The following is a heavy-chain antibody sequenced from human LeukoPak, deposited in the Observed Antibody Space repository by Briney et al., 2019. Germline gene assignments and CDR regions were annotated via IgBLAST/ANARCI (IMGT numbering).Heavy chain of an antibody. J-gene: IGHJ4*02. V-gene: IGHV3-11*01. CDR1: GFTFSDYY. CDR3: AGALYYYDSSGYSAY. CDR2: ISSSGSTI. Sequence: GGSLRLSCAASGFTFSDYYMSWIRQAPGKGLEWVSYISSSGSTIYYADSVKGRFTISRDNAKNSLYLQMNSLRAEDTAVYYCAGALYYYDSSGYSAYWGKGTLVTVSS. D-gene: IGHD3-22*01.